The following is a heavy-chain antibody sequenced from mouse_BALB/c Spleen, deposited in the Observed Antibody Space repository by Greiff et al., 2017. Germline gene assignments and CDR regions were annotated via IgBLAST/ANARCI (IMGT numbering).Heavy chain of an antibody. CDR1: GFSLTSYG. Sequence: VMLVESGPGLVAPSQSLSITCTVSGFSLTSYGVHWVRQPPGKGLEWLGVIWAGGSTNYNSALMSRLSISKDNSKSQVFLKMNSLQTDDTAMYYCARDDGYYVRGAMDYWGQGTSVTVSS. D-gene: IGHD2-3*01. CDR3: ARDDGYYVRGAMDY. J-gene: IGHJ4*01. CDR2: IWAGGST. V-gene: IGHV2-9*02.